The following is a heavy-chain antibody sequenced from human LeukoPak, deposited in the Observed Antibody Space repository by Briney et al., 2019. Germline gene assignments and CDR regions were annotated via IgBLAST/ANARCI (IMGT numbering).Heavy chain of an antibody. J-gene: IGHJ6*03. CDR1: GGSISSYY. Sequence: SETLSLTCTVSGGSISSYYWSWIRRPPGKGLEWIGYIYYSGSTNYNPSLKSRVTISVDTSKNQFSLKLSSVTAADTAVYYCARASIAAGYYYYYMDVWGKGTTVTVSS. D-gene: IGHD6-25*01. CDR3: ARASIAAGYYYYYMDV. V-gene: IGHV4-59*08. CDR2: IYYSGST.